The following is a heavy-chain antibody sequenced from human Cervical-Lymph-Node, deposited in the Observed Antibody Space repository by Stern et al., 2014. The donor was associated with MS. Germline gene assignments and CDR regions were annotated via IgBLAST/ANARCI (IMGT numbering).Heavy chain of an antibody. Sequence: VQLVKSGAEVKKPGASVKVSWTASGYTFTSYGISWVRKAPGQGLEWMGWISAYNGNTTYAQKLQGRVTMTTDTSTSTANMELRSLRSDDTAVYYCARGLLGSENAFDIWGQGTMVTVSS. CDR3: ARGLLGSENAFDI. J-gene: IGHJ3*02. V-gene: IGHV1-18*01. CDR1: GYTFTSYG. D-gene: IGHD2-15*01. CDR2: ISAYNGNT.